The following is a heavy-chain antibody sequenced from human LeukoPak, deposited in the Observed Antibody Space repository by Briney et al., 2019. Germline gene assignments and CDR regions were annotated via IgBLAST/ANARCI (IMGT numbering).Heavy chain of an antibody. CDR2: TNPNSGGT. CDR3: ARSYCSGGSCHTPRQNWFDP. J-gene: IGHJ5*02. CDR1: GYTFTGYY. Sequence: ASVKVSCKASGYTFTGYYMHWVRQAPGQGLEWMGWTNPNSGGTNYAQKFQGRVTMTRDTSISTAYMELSRLRSDDTAVYYCARSYCSGGSCHTPRQNWFDPWGQGTLVTVSS. V-gene: IGHV1-2*02. D-gene: IGHD2-15*01.